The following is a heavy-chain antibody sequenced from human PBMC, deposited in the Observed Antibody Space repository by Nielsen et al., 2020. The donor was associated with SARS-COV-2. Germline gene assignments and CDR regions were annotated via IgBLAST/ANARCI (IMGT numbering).Heavy chain of an antibody. Sequence: LKFSCAASGFTFSSYEMNWVRQAPGKGLEWVSYISSSGSTIYYADTVKGRFTISRDNAKNSLYLQMNSLRAEDTAVYYCTRCDYYGMDVWGQGTTVTVSS. CDR3: TRCDYYGMDV. CDR2: ISSSGSTI. J-gene: IGHJ6*02. V-gene: IGHV3-48*03. CDR1: GFTFSSYE.